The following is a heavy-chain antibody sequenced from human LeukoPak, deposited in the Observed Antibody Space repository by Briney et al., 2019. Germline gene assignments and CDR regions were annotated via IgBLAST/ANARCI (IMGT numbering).Heavy chain of an antibody. D-gene: IGHD5-18*01. CDR1: GGSISSYY. J-gene: IGHJ4*02. CDR2: IYYSGST. CDR3: ARDRGYSYGYFGY. V-gene: IGHV4-59*01. Sequence: SETLSLTCTVSGGSISSYYWSWIRQPPGKGLEWIGYIYYSGSTNYNPSLKSRVTISVDTSKNQFSLKLSSVTAADTAAYYCARDRGYSYGYFGYWGQGTLVTVSS.